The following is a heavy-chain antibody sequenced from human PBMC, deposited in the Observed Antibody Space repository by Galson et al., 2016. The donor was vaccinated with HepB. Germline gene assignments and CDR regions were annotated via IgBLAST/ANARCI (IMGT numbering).Heavy chain of an antibody. CDR2: ISWDGRRT. Sequence: SLRLSCAASGFTFDDYTMHWVRQGPGKSPEWVSLISWDGRRTHYADSVKGRFTISRDNNKNTLYLQMNSLRTEDTALYYCVKDMEPPVRWPPAGDAFDVWGQGTLVTVSS. J-gene: IGHJ3*01. D-gene: IGHD4-23*01. CDR3: VKDMEPPVRWPPAGDAFDV. V-gene: IGHV3-43*01. CDR1: GFTFDDYT.